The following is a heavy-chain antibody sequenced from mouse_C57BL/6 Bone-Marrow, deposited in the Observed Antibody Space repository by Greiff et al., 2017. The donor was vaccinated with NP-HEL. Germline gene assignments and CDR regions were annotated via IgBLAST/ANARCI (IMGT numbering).Heavy chain of an antibody. CDR2: ISYDGRN. CDR3: ARGYYSNYVEGVYFDY. CDR1: GYSITSGYY. Sequence: EVKLMESGPGLVKPSQSLSLTCSVTGYSITSGYYWNWIRQFPGNKLEWMGYISYDGRNHYNPSLKNRISITRDTSKNQFFLKLNSVTTEDTATYYCARGYYSNYVEGVYFDYWGQGTTLTVSS. J-gene: IGHJ2*01. D-gene: IGHD2-5*01. V-gene: IGHV3-6*01.